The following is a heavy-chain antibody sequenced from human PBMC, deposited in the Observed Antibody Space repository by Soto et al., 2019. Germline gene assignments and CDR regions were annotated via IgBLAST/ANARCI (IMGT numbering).Heavy chain of an antibody. V-gene: IGHV5-51*01. Sequence: PGESLKISCKGSGYSFTSYWIGWVLQMPGKGLEWMGIIYPGDSDTRYSPSFQGQVTISADKSISTAYLQWSSLKASDTAMYYCARLQLERRPYYYYGMDVWGQGTTVTVSS. D-gene: IGHD1-1*01. CDR2: IYPGDSDT. CDR1: GYSFTSYW. CDR3: ARLQLERRPYYYYGMDV. J-gene: IGHJ6*02.